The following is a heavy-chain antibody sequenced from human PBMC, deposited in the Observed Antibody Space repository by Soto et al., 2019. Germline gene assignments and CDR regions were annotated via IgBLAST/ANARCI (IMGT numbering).Heavy chain of an antibody. CDR2: INHSGST. CDR3: ASTTYYYDSEAY. V-gene: IGHV4-34*01. J-gene: IGHJ4*02. CDR1: GGSFSGYY. D-gene: IGHD3-22*01. Sequence: SSETLSLTCAVYGGSFSGYYWSWIRQPPGKGLEWIGEINHSGSTNYNPSLKSRVTISVDTSENQFSLKLSSVTAADTAVYYCASTTYYYDSEAYWGQGTLVTVSS.